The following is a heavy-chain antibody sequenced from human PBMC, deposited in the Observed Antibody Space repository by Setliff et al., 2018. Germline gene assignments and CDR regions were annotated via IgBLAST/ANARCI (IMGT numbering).Heavy chain of an antibody. CDR1: GGSISSGDHY. Sequence: PSETLSLTCTVSGGSISSGDHYWSWIRQPPGKRLEWIGEIIHSGSTNYNPSLKSRVTISMDTSKNQFSLKVSSVTAADTAVYYCARSFSRREKFLLDYWGQGALVTVSS. J-gene: IGHJ4*02. V-gene: IGHV4-34*12. CDR3: ARSFSRREKFLLDY. CDR2: IIHSGST.